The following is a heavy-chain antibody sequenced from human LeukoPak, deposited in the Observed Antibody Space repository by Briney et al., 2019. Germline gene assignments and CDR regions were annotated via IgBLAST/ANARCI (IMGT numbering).Heavy chain of an antibody. CDR3: ARAIVGATTGDY. CDR2: INPNSGGT. Sequence: ASVKVSCKASGYTFTGYYMHWVRQAPGQGLEWMGWINPNSGGTNYAQKFQGRVTMTRDTSISTAYMELNRLRSDDTAVYYCARAIVGATTGDYWGQGTLVTVSS. V-gene: IGHV1-2*02. CDR1: GYTFTGYY. D-gene: IGHD1-26*01. J-gene: IGHJ4*02.